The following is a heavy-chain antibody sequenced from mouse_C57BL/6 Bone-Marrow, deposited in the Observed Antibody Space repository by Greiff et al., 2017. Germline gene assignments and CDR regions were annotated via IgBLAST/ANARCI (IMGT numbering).Heavy chain of an antibody. CDR2: IYPGGGYT. Sequence: VKLMESGAELVRPGTSVKMSCKASGYTFTNYWIGWAKQRPGHGLEWIGDIYPGGGYTNYNEKFKGKATLTADKSSSTAYMQFSSLTSEDSAIYYCATYYSNYALSMDYWGQGTSVTVSS. D-gene: IGHD2-5*01. J-gene: IGHJ4*01. V-gene: IGHV1-63*01. CDR1: GYTFTNYW. CDR3: ATYYSNYALSMDY.